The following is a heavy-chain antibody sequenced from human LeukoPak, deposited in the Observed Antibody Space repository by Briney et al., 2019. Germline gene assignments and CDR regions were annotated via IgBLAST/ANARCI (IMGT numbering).Heavy chain of an antibody. J-gene: IGHJ4*02. D-gene: IGHD6-13*01. Sequence: GGSLRLSCAASGFTFSSYAMHWVRQAPGKGLEWVAVISYDGSNKYYADSVKGRFTISRDNSKNTLYLQMNSLRAEDTAVYYCARGYSSSWYPAFDDYWGQGTLVTVSS. CDR1: GFTFSSYA. CDR3: ARGYSSSWYPAFDDY. V-gene: IGHV3-30-3*01. CDR2: ISYDGSNK.